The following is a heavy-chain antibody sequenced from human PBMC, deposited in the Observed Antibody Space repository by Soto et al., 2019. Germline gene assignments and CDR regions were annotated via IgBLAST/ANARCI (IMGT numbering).Heavy chain of an antibody. Sequence: SETLSLTCTVSGASITYGGYSWSWIRQTPGKGLEWIGYINHLETTFYNPSFESRLTLSIDRAKNQFSLNLNSMSAADRTVYFCARGGGSDSFDYWGQGILVTVSS. J-gene: IGHJ4*02. CDR3: ARGGGSDSFDY. CDR1: GASITYGGYS. D-gene: IGHD1-26*01. CDR2: INHLETT. V-gene: IGHV4-30-2*01.